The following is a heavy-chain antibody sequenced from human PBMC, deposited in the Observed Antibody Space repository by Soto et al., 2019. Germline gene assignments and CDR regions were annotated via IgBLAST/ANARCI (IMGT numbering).Heavy chain of an antibody. CDR3: ARLGYFGLPNYYYYGMDV. J-gene: IGHJ6*02. CDR1: GYTFTSYG. D-gene: IGHD5-18*01. V-gene: IGHV1-18*04. CDR2: ISAYNGNT. Sequence: QVQLVQSGAEVKKPGASVKVSCKASGYTFTSYGISWVRQAPGQGLEWMGWISAYNGNTNYAQKLQGRVTMTTDKSTSTAYMELRSLRSDDTAVYYCARLGYFGLPNYYYYGMDVWGQGTTVTVSS.